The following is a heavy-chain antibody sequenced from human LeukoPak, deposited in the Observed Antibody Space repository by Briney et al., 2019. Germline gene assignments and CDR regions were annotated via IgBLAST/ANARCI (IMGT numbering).Heavy chain of an antibody. Sequence: ASVKVSCKASGGTFSSYAISWVRQGPGQGLEWMGRIIPIFGTANYAQKFQGRVTITTDESTSTAYMELSSLRSEDTAVYYCARDPPYYYMDVWGKGTTVTVSS. J-gene: IGHJ6*03. CDR1: GGTFSSYA. CDR2: IIPIFGTA. CDR3: ARDPPYYYMDV. V-gene: IGHV1-69*05.